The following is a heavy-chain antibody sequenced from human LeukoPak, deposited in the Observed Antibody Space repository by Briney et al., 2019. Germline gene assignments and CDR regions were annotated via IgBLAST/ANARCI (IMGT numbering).Heavy chain of an antibody. CDR2: IHYSGNT. CDR1: GGSISSYY. V-gene: IGHV4-59*01. D-gene: IGHD3-22*01. J-gene: IGHJ4*02. Sequence: KPSETLSLTCTVSGGSISSYYWSWLRQSPGKGLEWIGYIHYSGNTIYNPSLKSRVTISVDTSNNQFSLNLRSVTAADTAVYYCARYYSSGYTYYFDSWGQGTLVTVSS. CDR3: ARYYSSGYTYYFDS.